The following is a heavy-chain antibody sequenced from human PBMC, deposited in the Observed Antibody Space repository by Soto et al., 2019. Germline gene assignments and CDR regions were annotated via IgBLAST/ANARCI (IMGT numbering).Heavy chain of an antibody. J-gene: IGHJ1*01. V-gene: IGHV1-69*12. Sequence: QVQLVQSGAEVKKPGSSVKVSCKASGGTFSSYAISWVRQAPGQGLEWMGGIIPIFGTANYAQKFQGRVTITADESTRPAYMELSSLRSEDTAVYYCASSPNYYDSSGYNFQHWGQGTLVTVSS. CDR1: GGTFSSYA. CDR2: IIPIFGTA. CDR3: ASSPNYYDSSGYNFQH. D-gene: IGHD3-22*01.